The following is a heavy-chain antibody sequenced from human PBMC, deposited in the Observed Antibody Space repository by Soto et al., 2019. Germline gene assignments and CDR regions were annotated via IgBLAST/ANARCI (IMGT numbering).Heavy chain of an antibody. CDR3: ARDLVRGGRGNWFDP. CDR2: ISAYNGNT. Sequence: QVQLVQSGAEVKKPGASVKVSCKASGYTFTSYGISWVRQAPGQGLEWMGWISAYNGNTNYAQKLQGRVTMTTDTSTRTAYVELRSLRSDDTAAYYCARDLVRGGRGNWFDPWGQGTLVTVSS. CDR1: GYTFTSYG. D-gene: IGHD3-10*01. J-gene: IGHJ5*02. V-gene: IGHV1-18*01.